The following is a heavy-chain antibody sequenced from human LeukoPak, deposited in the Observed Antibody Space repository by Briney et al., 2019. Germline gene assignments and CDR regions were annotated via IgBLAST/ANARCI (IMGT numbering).Heavy chain of an antibody. J-gene: IGHJ3*01. D-gene: IGHD6-19*01. Sequence: SETLSLTCTVSGGSISSYYWSWIRQPPGKGLEWIGYIYYSGSTNYNPSLKSRVTISVDTSKNQFSLKVSSVTAADTAVYYCARGGAVNGFDVWGQGTRVTVSS. CDR1: GGSISSYY. CDR3: ARGGAVNGFDV. CDR2: IYYSGST. V-gene: IGHV4-59*08.